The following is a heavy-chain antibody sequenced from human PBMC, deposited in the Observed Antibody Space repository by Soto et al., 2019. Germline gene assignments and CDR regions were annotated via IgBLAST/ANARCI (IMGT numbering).Heavy chain of an antibody. J-gene: IGHJ4*02. D-gene: IGHD5-12*01. CDR2: IYHSGST. Sequence: PSETLSLTCAVSGGSISSGGYSWSWIRQPPGKGLEWIGYIYHSGSTYYNPSLKSRVTISVDTSKNQFSLKLSSVTAADTAVYYCATLIRDGYNYDYWGQGTLVTVSS. CDR1: GGSISSGGYS. V-gene: IGHV4-30-2*02. CDR3: ATLIRDGYNYDY.